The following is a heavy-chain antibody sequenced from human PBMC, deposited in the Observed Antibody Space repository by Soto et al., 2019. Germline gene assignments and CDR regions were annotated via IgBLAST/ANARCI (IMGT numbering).Heavy chain of an antibody. CDR3: AGVLFSYSTSWDFDY. CDR2: ITSSGSYI. CDR1: GFTFSNSG. J-gene: IGHJ4*02. D-gene: IGHD6-13*01. Sequence: GGSLRLSCAASGFTFSNSGMNWVRQAPGKGLEWVSSITSSGSYIYYADSVKGRFTISRDNAKNSLYLQMHSLRAEDTAVYYCAGVLFSYSTSWDFDYWGQGTLVTVSS. V-gene: IGHV3-21*01.